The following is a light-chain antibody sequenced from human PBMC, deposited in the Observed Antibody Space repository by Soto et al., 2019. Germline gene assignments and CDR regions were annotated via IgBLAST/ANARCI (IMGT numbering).Light chain of an antibody. Sequence: EIVLTQSPATLSFSPGERATLSCRASQSVSSYLAWYQQKPGQAPRLLIYDAYNRATSIPARFSGSGSGTDFTLTISSLAPEYFAVYYCQQRSNWPPITFGQGTRLEIK. V-gene: IGKV3-11*01. CDR3: QQRSNWPPIT. CDR2: DAY. CDR1: QSVSSY. J-gene: IGKJ5*01.